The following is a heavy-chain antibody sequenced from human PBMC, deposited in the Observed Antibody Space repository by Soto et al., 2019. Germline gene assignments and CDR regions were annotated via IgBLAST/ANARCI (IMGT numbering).Heavy chain of an antibody. J-gene: IGHJ3*02. D-gene: IGHD2-21*02. CDR1: GFTFSSYW. V-gene: IGHV3-74*01. CDR2: INCDGGST. Sequence: PGGSLRLSCAASGFTFSSYWMHWVRQAPGKGLVWVSRINCDGGSTNYADSVKGRFTISRDNSKNSLYLQMNSLRTEDTALYYCATWGAYCGGDCYSQPAFDIWGQGTMVTVSS. CDR3: ATWGAYCGGDCYSQPAFDI.